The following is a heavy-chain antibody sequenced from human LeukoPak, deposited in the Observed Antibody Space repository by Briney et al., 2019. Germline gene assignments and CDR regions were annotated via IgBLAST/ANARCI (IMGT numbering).Heavy chain of an antibody. CDR3: ARTACSGGTCYSQRGAFDI. CDR1: GGSISSPIYY. J-gene: IGHJ3*02. CDR2: IYYSGST. Sequence: SETLSLTCTVSGGSISSPIYYWGWIRQPPGKGLEWIGGIYYSGSTYDNPSLKSRVTISVDTSKNQFSLKLSSLTAADTAVYYCARTACSGGTCYSQRGAFDIWGQGTMVTVSS. D-gene: IGHD2-15*01. V-gene: IGHV4-39*07.